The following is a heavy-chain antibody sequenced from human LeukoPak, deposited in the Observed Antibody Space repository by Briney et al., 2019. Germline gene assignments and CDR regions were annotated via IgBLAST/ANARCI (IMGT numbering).Heavy chain of an antibody. CDR3: ARQVVDTAMVDDAFDV. V-gene: IGHV4-39*01. CDR2: IDYSGSA. D-gene: IGHD5-18*01. J-gene: IGHJ3*01. CDR1: GGSISSSSFY. Sequence: SETLSLTCSVSGGSISSSSFYWGWIRQPPGKGLGWIGSIDYSGSAYYNPSLKSRVTVSVDTSKNQFSLKVSSVTAADTAVYYCARQVVDTAMVDDAFDVWGQGTMVTVSS.